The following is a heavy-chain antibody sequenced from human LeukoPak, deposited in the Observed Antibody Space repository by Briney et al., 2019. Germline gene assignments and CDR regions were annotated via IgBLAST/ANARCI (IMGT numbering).Heavy chain of an antibody. CDR2: ISAYNGNT. CDR1: GYTFTNYN. V-gene: IGHV1-18*01. D-gene: IGHD1-26*01. J-gene: IGHJ4*02. CDR3: ARGSGLGWELRPYYFDY. Sequence: ASAKVSCKASGYTFTNYNIDWVRQAPGQGLEWMGWISAYNGNTNYAQKLQGRVTMTTDTSTSTAYMELRSLRSDDTAVYYCARGSGLGWELRPYYFDYWGQGTLVTVSS.